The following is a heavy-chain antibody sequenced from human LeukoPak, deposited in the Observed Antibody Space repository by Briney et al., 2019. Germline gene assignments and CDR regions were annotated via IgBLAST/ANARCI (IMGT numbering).Heavy chain of an antibody. J-gene: IGHJ6*03. Sequence: PETLSLTCTVSGGSISSNYWSWIRQPPGKGLEWIGYVFYSENSNYNPSLKSRVTISIDTSNNQFSLNLSSVTAADTAVYYCARHIYGAYYYMDVWGKGTTLTVSS. CDR3: ARHIYGAYYYMDV. V-gene: IGHV4-59*08. D-gene: IGHD3-10*01. CDR1: GGSISSNY. CDR2: VFYSENS.